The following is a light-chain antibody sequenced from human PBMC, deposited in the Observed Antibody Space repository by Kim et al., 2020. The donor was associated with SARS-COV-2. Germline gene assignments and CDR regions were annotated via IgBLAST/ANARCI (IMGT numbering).Light chain of an antibody. Sequence: ASVGDRVTITCRASQGISSSLAWYQQNPGKVPKLLIYAASALQSGVPSRFSGSGSGTVFTLTISSLQPEDVATYYCQKYDSAPWTFGQGTKVEI. J-gene: IGKJ1*01. CDR2: AAS. V-gene: IGKV1-27*01. CDR3: QKYDSAPWT. CDR1: QGISSS.